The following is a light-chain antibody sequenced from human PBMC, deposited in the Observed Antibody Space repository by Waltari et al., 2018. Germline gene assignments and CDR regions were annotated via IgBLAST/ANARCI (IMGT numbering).Light chain of an antibody. V-gene: IGKV1-9*01. CDR2: AAS. J-gene: IGKJ4*01. CDR3: QQYDNLPLT. CDR1: QGISTH. Sequence: DIQLTQSPSFLSASVRDRVTITCRASQGISTHLAWYQQKPGKGPKLLIYAASTLQSDIPSRFSGSGSGTDFTFTISSLQPEDIATYYRQQYDNLPLTFGGGTKVEIK.